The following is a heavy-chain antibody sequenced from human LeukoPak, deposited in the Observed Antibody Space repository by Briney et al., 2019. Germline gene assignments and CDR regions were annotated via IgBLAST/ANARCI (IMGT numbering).Heavy chain of an antibody. CDR1: GGTFRSYA. V-gene: IGHV1-69*05. D-gene: IGHD2-2*02. CDR3: ARTPLCSSTSCYTSPYYYYYMDV. CDR2: ITPIFVTE. Sequence: SVKVSCKASGGTFRSYAISWVRQAPGHGLEWMGGITPIFVTENYAQKFQGRVTITTDESTSTAYMELSSLRSEDTAVYYCARTPLCSSTSCYTSPYYYYYMDVWGKGTTVTVSS. J-gene: IGHJ6*03.